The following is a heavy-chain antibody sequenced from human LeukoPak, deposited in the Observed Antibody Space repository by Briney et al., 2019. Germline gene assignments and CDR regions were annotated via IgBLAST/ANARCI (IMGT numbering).Heavy chain of an antibody. CDR3: ARVGPYCSGGSCRKELFDY. D-gene: IGHD2-15*01. Sequence: GASVKVSCKASGYTFTSYYMHWVRQAPGQGLEWLGIINPSGGSTSYAQKFQGRVTMTRDTSTSTVYMELSSLRSEDTAVYYCARVGPYCSGGSCRKELFDYWGQGTLVTVSS. CDR2: INPSGGST. CDR1: GYTFTSYY. V-gene: IGHV1-46*01. J-gene: IGHJ4*02.